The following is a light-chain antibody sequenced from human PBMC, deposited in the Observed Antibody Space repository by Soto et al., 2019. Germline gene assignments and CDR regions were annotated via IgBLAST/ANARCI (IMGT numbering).Light chain of an antibody. V-gene: IGLV2-11*01. J-gene: IGLJ2*01. Sequence: QSALTQPRSVSGSPGQSVTISCTGTSSDVGGYNYVSWYQQHPGKAPKLMIYDVSKRPSGVPDRFSGSKSGNTASLTISGLQAEDEADYYCQAWDNNIVVFGGGTQLTVL. CDR3: QAWDNNIVV. CDR1: SSDVGGYNY. CDR2: DVS.